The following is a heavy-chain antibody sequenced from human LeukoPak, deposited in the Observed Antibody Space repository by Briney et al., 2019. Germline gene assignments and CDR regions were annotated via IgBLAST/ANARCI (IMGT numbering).Heavy chain of an antibody. Sequence: PSETLSLTCTVSGGSICSYYWSWIRQPAGKGLEWIGRIYTSGSTNYNPSLKSRVTMSVDTSKNQFSLKLSSVTAADTAVYYCARQKGDGYKINWFDPWGQGTLVTVSS. CDR1: GGSICSYY. J-gene: IGHJ5*02. CDR2: IYTSGST. V-gene: IGHV4-4*07. CDR3: ARQKGDGYKINWFDP. D-gene: IGHD5-24*01.